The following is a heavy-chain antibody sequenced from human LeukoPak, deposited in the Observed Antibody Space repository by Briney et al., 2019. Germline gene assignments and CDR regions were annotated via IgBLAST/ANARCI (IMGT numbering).Heavy chain of an antibody. CDR3: ASSSGSYRVPGKFDY. CDR2: IIPIFGTA. D-gene: IGHD1-26*01. J-gene: IGHJ4*02. CDR1: GGTFSSYA. Sequence: GASVKVSCKASGGTFSSYAISWVRQAPGQGLEWMGGIIPIFGTANYAQKFQGRVTITADESTSTAYMELNSLRCEDTAVYYCASSSGSYRVPGKFDYWGQGTLVTVSS. V-gene: IGHV1-69*13.